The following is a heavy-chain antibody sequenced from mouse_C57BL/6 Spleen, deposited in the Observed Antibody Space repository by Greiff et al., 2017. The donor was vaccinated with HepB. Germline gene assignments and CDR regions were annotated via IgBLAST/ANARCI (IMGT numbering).Heavy chain of an antibody. V-gene: IGHV1-82*01. CDR2: IYPGDGDT. CDR1: GYAFSSSW. J-gene: IGHJ1*03. D-gene: IGHD1-1*01. Sequence: VQLQQSGPELVKPGASVKISCKASGYAFSSSWMNWVKQRPGKGLEWIGRIYPGDGDTNYNGKFKGKATLTADKSSSTAYMQLSSLTSEDSAVYFCARWVILRDFDVWGTGTTVTVSS. CDR3: ARWVILRDFDV.